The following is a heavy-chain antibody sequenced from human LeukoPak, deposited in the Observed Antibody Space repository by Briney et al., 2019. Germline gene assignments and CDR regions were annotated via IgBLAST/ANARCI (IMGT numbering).Heavy chain of an antibody. CDR3: ARGYCSSTSCFLDY. J-gene: IGHJ4*02. V-gene: IGHV1-69*04. CDR2: IIPILGIA. CDR1: GGTFSSYA. Sequence: ASVKVSCKASGGTFSSYAISWVRQAPGQGLEWMGRIIPILGIANYAQKFQGGVTITADKSTSTAYMELSSLRSEDTAVYYCARGYCSSTSCFLDYWGQGTPVTVSS. D-gene: IGHD2-2*01.